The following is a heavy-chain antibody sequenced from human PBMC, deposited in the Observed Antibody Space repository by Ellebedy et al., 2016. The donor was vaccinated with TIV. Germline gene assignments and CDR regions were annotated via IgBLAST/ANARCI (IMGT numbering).Heavy chain of an antibody. D-gene: IGHD6-13*01. J-gene: IGHJ5*02. CDR2: IYHSGST. V-gene: IGHV4-38-2*02. CDR1: GYSISSGYY. Sequence: SETLSLTCTVSGYSISSGYYWGWIRQPPGKGLEWIGSIYHSGSTYYNPSLKSRVTISVDTSKNQFSLKLSSVTAADTAVYYCAGEYSSSWYHWFDPWGQGTLATVSS. CDR3: AGEYSSSWYHWFDP.